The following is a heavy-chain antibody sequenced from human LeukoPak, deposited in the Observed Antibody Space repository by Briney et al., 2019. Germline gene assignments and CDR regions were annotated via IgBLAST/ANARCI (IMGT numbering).Heavy chain of an antibody. V-gene: IGHV1-2*02. CDR2: INPNSGGT. CDR1: GYTFTGYY. D-gene: IGHD1-1*01. J-gene: IGHJ4*02. Sequence: EASVKVSCKASGYTFTGYYMHWVRQAPGQGLEWMGWINPNSGGTNYAQKVQGRVTMTRDTSISTAYMELSRLRSDDTAVYYCARFGYDFLCDYWGQGTLVTVSS. CDR3: ARFGYDFLCDY.